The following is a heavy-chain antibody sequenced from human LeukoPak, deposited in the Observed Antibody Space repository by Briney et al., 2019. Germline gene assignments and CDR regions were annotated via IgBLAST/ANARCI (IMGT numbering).Heavy chain of an antibody. V-gene: IGHV4-34*01. CDR1: DGSFSGYY. CDR3: ARGDSITMVRGVITDFDY. J-gene: IGHJ4*02. CDR2: INHSGST. Sequence: SETLSLTCAVYDGSFSGYYWSWIRQPPGKGLEWIGEINHSGSTNYNPSLKSRVTISVDTSKNQFSLKLSSVTAADTAVYYCARGDSITMVRGVITDFDYWGQGTLVTVSS. D-gene: IGHD3-10*01.